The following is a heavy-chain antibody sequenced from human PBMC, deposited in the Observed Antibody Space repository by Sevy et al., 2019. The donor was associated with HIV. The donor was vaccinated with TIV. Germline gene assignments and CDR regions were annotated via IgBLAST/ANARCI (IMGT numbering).Heavy chain of an antibody. CDR2: VSYDGRNK. CDR3: ARELGVAGPEEFDY. CDR1: GFTFSFYT. J-gene: IGHJ4*02. D-gene: IGHD6-19*01. Sequence: GGSLRLSCVASGFTFSFYTMHWVRQAPGKGLERVAAVSYDGRNKYYADSVKGRFAISRDNSNNTLFLQMNTLRGDDTAVYYCARELGVAGPEEFDYWCQGTLVTVSS. V-gene: IGHV3-30*09.